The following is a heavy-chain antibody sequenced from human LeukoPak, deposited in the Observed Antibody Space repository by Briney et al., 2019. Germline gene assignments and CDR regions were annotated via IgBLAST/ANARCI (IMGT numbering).Heavy chain of an antibody. CDR1: GGSISSSNW. V-gene: IGHV4-4*02. CDR2: IYYSGST. D-gene: IGHD2-2*01. J-gene: IGHJ1*01. CDR3: AGVVVPAATAEYFQH. Sequence: SGTLSLTCAVSGGSISSSNWWSWVRQPPGKGLEWIGYIYYSGSTYYNPSLKSRVTISVDTSKNQFSLKLSSVTAADTAVYYCAGVVVPAATAEYFQHWGQGTLVTVSS.